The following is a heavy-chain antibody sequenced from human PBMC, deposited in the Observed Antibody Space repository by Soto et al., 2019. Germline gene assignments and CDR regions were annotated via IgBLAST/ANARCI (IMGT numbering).Heavy chain of an antibody. V-gene: IGHV3-23*01. CDR1: GFTFSSTD. J-gene: IGHJ5*01. CDR2: IDGSGGAT. D-gene: IGHD3-10*01. CDR3: AKNSGWFNS. Sequence: PGGSLRLSCAASGFTFSSTDMSWVRQAPGKGLEWVSTIDGSGGATYCADSVKGRFTISRDNSKNTLYLQMSSLRADDTAVYYCAKNSGWFNSWGQGTLVTVSS.